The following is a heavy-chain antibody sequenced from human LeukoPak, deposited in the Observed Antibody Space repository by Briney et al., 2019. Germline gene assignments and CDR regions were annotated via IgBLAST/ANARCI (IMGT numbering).Heavy chain of an antibody. CDR1: GGSISSYY. CDR3: ARVGWYSSSWYLFDY. D-gene: IGHD6-13*01. J-gene: IGHJ4*02. CDR2: IYYSGST. Sequence: PSETLSLTCTVSGGSISSYYWSWIRQPPGKGLEWIGYIYYSGSTNYNPSLKSRVTISVDTSRNQFSLKLSSVTAADTAVYYCARVGWYSSSWYLFDYWGQGTLVTVSS. V-gene: IGHV4-59*01.